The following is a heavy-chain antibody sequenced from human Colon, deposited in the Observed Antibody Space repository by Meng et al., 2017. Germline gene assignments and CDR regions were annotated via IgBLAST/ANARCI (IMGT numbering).Heavy chain of an antibody. CDR2: TYYRSKWYN. CDR1: WDRVSSNTAA. V-gene: IGHV6-1*01. D-gene: IGHD5-18*01. J-gene: IGHJ4*02. CDR3: ARDHGYSYGLPLDY. Sequence: QVQLQQSGPGLVKPSQTLSLTCVISWDRVSSNTAAWNWIRQAPSRGLEWLGRTYYRSKWYNEYAVSVKSRMTFNADTSKNQVSLQVNSVTPEDTAVYYCARDHGYSYGLPLDYWGQGILVTVSS.